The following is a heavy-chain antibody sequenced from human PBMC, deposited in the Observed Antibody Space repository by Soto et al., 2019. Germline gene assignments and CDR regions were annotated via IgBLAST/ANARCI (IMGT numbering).Heavy chain of an antibody. CDR1: GFTFSSYG. CDR2: ISYDGSNK. V-gene: IGHV3-30*03. D-gene: IGHD6-13*01. J-gene: IGHJ4*02. Sequence: QVQLVESGGGVVQPGRSLRLSCAASGFTFSSYGMHWVRQAPGKGLEWVAVISYDGSNKYYADSVKGRFTISRDNSKNTLYLQMNSLRAEDTAVYYCARQQQLVLSYFDYWGQGTLVTVSS. CDR3: ARQQQLVLSYFDY.